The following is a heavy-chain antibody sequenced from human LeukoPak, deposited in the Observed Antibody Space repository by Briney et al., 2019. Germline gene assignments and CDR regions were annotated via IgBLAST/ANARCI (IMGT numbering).Heavy chain of an antibody. CDR2: ISWNSGSI. Sequence: GGSLRLSCAASGFTFSTYSMTWVRQAPGKGLEWVSGISWNSGSIGYADSVKGRFTISRDNAKNSLYLQMNSLRAEDTALYYCAKDIGYYDSSGYSTFDYWGQGTLVTVSS. J-gene: IGHJ4*02. CDR1: GFTFSTYS. CDR3: AKDIGYYDSSGYSTFDY. D-gene: IGHD3-22*01. V-gene: IGHV3-9*01.